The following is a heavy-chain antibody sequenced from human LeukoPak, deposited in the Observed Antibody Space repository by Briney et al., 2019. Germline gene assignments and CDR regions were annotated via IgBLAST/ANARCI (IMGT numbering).Heavy chain of an antibody. CDR1: GYSFTSYW. J-gene: IGHJ4*02. CDR3: ASLAYCGGDCYAPFDY. V-gene: IGHV5-51*01. CDR2: IYPGDSDT. D-gene: IGHD2-21*01. Sequence: GESLKISCKGSGYSFTSYWIGWVRQMPGKGLEWMGIIYPGDSDTRYSPSFQGQGTISADKSISTAYLQWSSLKASDTAMYYCASLAYCGGDCYAPFDYWGQGTLVTVSS.